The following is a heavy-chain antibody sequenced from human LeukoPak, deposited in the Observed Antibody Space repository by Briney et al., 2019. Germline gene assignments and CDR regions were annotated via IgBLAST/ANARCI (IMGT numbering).Heavy chain of an antibody. CDR3: AKTLNAAFDI. Sequence: KSSETLSLTCTVSGGSISNSSYYWGWIRQPPGKGLEWIGNIYYSGNTYYNPSLKSRVTISVGTSKNQFSLRLSSVTAADTAVYYCAKTLNAAFDIWGQGTMVTVSS. J-gene: IGHJ3*02. CDR1: GGSISNSSYY. V-gene: IGHV4-39*01. CDR2: IYYSGNT.